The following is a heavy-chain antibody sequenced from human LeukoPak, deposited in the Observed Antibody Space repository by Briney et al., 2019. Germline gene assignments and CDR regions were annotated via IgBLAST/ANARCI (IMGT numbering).Heavy chain of an antibody. CDR2: INAGNGRT. Sequence: ASVKVSCKASGYTFTSYAMHWVRQVPGQRLEWMGWINAGNGRTENSQKFQGRVTITRDISASTLYMELSSLTSEDTAVYYCASGGEYTYGFGDWGQGTLVTVSS. J-gene: IGHJ4*02. CDR1: GYTFTSYA. D-gene: IGHD3-16*01. V-gene: IGHV1-3*01. CDR3: ASGGEYTYGFGD.